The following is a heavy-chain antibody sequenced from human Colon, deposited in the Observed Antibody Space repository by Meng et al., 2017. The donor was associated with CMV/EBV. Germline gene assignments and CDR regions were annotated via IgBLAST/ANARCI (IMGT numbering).Heavy chain of an antibody. CDR2: ISHDETYK. V-gene: IGHV3-30*02. CDR3: ARDQFYYFDY. CDR1: GFSFSSHG. Sequence: GESLKISCITSGFSFSSHGMHWVRQAPGKGLEWVAFISHDETYKHYSDSVRGRFTLSRDNSRNTLYLQMKSVKVADTAVYYCARDQFYYFDYWGQGTLVTVSS. J-gene: IGHJ4*02. D-gene: IGHD5-24*01.